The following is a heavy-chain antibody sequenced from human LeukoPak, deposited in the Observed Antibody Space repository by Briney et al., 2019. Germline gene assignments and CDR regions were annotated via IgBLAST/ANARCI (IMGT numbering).Heavy chain of an antibody. J-gene: IGHJ5*02. V-gene: IGHV1-46*01. CDR2: INPSGGST. CDR1: GYTFTSYY. D-gene: IGHD6-6*01. CDR3: ARGMYSSSSYWFDP. Sequence: ASLKVSCKASGYTFTSYYMHCVRQAPGHKREWMGIINPSGGSTRYAQKLQGRVTMTRDTSTSTVYMEVSSLRSEDTAVYYCARGMYSSSSYWFDPWGQGTLVTVSS.